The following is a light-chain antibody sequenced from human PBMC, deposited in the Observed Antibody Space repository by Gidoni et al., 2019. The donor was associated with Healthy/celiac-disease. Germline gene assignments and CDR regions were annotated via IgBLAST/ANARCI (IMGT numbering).Light chain of an antibody. CDR2: DAS. CDR3: QQRSNWPPGFT. J-gene: IGKJ3*01. Sequence: EIVLTQSPTTLSLSPGERATLSCRASQSISSYLAWYQQKPGQAPSLLIYDASNRATGIPARFSGSGSGTDFTLTISSLEPEDFAVYYCQQRSNWPPGFTFXPXTKVDIK. V-gene: IGKV3-11*01. CDR1: QSISSY.